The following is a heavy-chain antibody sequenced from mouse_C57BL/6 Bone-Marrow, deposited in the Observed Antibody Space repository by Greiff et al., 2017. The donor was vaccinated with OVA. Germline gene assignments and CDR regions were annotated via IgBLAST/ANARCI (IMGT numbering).Heavy chain of an antibody. Sequence: EVQLQQSGPELVKPGASVKIPCKASGYTFTDYNMDWVKQSHGKSLEWIGDINPNNGGTIYNQKFKGKATLTVDKSSSTAYMELRSLTSEDTAVYYCAREGKYGNEGAMDYWGQGTSVTVSS. D-gene: IGHD2-1*01. V-gene: IGHV1-18*01. J-gene: IGHJ4*01. CDR2: INPNNGGT. CDR1: GYTFTDYN. CDR3: AREGKYGNEGAMDY.